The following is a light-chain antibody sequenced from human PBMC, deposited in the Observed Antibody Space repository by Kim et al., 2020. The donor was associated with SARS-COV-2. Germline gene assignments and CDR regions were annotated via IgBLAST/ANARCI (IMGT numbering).Light chain of an antibody. CDR2: LGS. CDR1: HSLLHSNGYNY. V-gene: IGKV2-28*01. Sequence: PASSSCRSSHSLLHSNGYNYLDWYLQKPGQSPQLLIYLGSNRASGVPDRFSGSGSGTDFTLKISRVEAEDVGVYYCMQALQTAWTFGQGTKVDIK. J-gene: IGKJ1*01. CDR3: MQALQTAWT.